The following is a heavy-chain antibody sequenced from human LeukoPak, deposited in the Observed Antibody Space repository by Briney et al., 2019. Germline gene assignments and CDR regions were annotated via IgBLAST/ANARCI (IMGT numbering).Heavy chain of an antibody. CDR1: GFTFSSYS. CDR2: ISTSSSII. Sequence: GGFLRLSCAASGFTFSSYSMNWVRQAPGKGLEWVSYISTSSSIIHYADSVKGRFTISRDNAKNSLYLQMNSLTAEDTAVVYYCARAPPRYGSGSFHMDVWGKGTTVAVSS. J-gene: IGHJ6*04. D-gene: IGHD3-10*01. CDR3: ARAPPRYGSGSFHMDV. V-gene: IGHV3-48*01.